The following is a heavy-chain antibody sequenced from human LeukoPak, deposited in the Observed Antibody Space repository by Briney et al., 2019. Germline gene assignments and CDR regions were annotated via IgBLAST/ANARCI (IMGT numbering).Heavy chain of an antibody. Sequence: GGSPRLSCAASGFTFSSYAMSWVRQAPGKGLEWVSAISGSGGSTYYADSVKGRFTISRDNSKNTLYLQMNSLRAEDTAVYYCAKDPGGYNMEDYWGQGTLVTVSS. CDR2: ISGSGGST. V-gene: IGHV3-23*01. CDR3: AKDPGGYNMEDY. CDR1: GFTFSSYA. J-gene: IGHJ4*02. D-gene: IGHD5-24*01.